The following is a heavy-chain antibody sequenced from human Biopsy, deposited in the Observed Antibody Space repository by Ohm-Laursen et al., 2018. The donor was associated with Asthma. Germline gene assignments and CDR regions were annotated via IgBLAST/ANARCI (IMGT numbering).Heavy chain of an antibody. CDR2: INPNSGGT. CDR1: GYTFIGCH. Sequence: VASVKVSCKVSGYTFIGCHIHWMRQAPGQGLEWMGRINPNSGGTNYAQKFQGRVIMTRDTSISTAYMEVSRLRSDDTAVYYCARGQKSAGDRWFDPWGQGTLVTVSS. D-gene: IGHD6-13*01. J-gene: IGHJ5*02. CDR3: ARGQKSAGDRWFDP. V-gene: IGHV1-2*06.